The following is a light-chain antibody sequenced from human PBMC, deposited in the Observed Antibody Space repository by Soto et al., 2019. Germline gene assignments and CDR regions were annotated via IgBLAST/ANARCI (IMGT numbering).Light chain of an antibody. CDR2: EVS. V-gene: IGLV2-8*01. CDR1: SSDVGGDNY. J-gene: IGLJ1*01. Sequence: QSALTQPPSASGSPGQSVTISCTGTSSDVGGDNYVSWYQQHPGKAPKLMIYEVSKRPSGVPDRFSGSKSGNTASLTVSGLQAEDEADYYCSSYAGSTPYVFGTGTKVTVL. CDR3: SSYAGSTPYV.